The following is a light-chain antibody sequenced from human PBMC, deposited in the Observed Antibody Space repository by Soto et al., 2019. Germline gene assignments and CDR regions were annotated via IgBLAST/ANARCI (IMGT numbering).Light chain of an antibody. CDR1: QRISY. Sequence: DVQMTQSPSSLSASIGDRITITCRTSQRISYLHWYQHKPGKAPKLLISRVSNLQSGVPSRFSGGGSGTEFTLTISSLQPEDFATYYCQQSSIMPYTFGQGTNLGIK. CDR3: QQSSIMPYT. J-gene: IGKJ2*01. V-gene: IGKV1-39*01. CDR2: RVS.